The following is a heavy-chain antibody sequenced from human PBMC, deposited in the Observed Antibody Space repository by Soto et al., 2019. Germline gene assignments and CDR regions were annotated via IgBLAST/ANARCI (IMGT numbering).Heavy chain of an antibody. CDR1: GFTFSSYE. CDR3: AKAGGAAGTVDYFDY. J-gene: IGHJ4*02. D-gene: IGHD6-13*01. CDR2: ISSSGSTI. V-gene: IGHV3-48*03. Sequence: GSLRLSCAASGFTFSSYEMNWVRQAPGKGLEWVSYISSSGSTIYYADSVKGRFTISRDNAKNSLYLQMNSLRAEDTAVYYCAKAGGAAGTVDYFDYWGQGTLVTVSS.